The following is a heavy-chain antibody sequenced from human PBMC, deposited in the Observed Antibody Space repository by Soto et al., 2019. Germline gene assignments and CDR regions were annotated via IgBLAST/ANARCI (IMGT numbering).Heavy chain of an antibody. CDR2: IRSKANSYAT. CDR1: GFTFSGSA. Sequence: GVSLRLSCAASGFTFSGSAMHWVRQASGKGLEWVGRIRSKANSYATAYAASVKGRFTISRDDSKNTAYLQMNSLKTEDTAVYYCTRPPYQDYDFWSGYLNPYYYYGMDVWGQGTTVTVSS. D-gene: IGHD3-3*01. CDR3: TRPPYQDYDFWSGYLNPYYYYGMDV. J-gene: IGHJ6*02. V-gene: IGHV3-73*01.